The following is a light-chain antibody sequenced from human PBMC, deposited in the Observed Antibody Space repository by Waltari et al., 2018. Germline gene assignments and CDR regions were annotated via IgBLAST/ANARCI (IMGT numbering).Light chain of an antibody. CDR3: QQYGRSPCT. CDR2: GAS. Sequence: EIVLTQSPGTLSLSPGERATLSCRASQSVSSTYLAWYQQKPGQAPRLLIYGASSRATGIPDRFSGSGSGTDCTLTISRLEPEDFAVYYCQQYGRSPCTFGQGTKLEIK. J-gene: IGKJ2*02. V-gene: IGKV3-20*01. CDR1: QSVSSTY.